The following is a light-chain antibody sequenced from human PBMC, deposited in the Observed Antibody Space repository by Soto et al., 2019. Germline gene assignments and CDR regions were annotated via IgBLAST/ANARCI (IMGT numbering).Light chain of an antibody. Sequence: EIVLTQSPGTLSLSPGERATLSCRASQSVSSGYLAWYQQKPGQAPRLLIYGASIRAAGIPDRFSGSGSGADFTLTISRLEPEDFAVYFCQQYSSSPITFGQGTRLEIK. J-gene: IGKJ5*01. CDR3: QQYSSSPIT. V-gene: IGKV3-20*01. CDR1: QSVSSGY. CDR2: GAS.